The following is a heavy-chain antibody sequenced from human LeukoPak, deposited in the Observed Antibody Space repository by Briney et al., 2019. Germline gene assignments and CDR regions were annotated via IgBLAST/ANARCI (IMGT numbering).Heavy chain of an antibody. D-gene: IGHD5-12*01. Sequence: SETLSLTCTVSGGSISSGDYYWSWIRQPPEKGLEWIGYIYYSGSTYYNPSLKSRVTISVDTSKNQFSLKLSSVTAADTAVYYCASSPYSGYDYYFDYWGQGTLVTVSS. CDR1: GGSISSGDYY. V-gene: IGHV4-30-4*01. CDR3: ASSPYSGYDYYFDY. CDR2: IYYSGST. J-gene: IGHJ4*02.